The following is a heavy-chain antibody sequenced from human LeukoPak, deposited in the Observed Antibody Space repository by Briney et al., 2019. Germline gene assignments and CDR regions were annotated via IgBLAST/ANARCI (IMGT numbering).Heavy chain of an antibody. CDR2: INSDGSSA. Sequence: GGSLRLSCAASGFTFSNYWMHWVRQAPGKGLVYVSRINSDGSSANYADSVKGRFTISRDNAKNTLYLQMNSLRAEDAAVYYCASNSGWYPNYYYCMDVWGKGTTVTISS. D-gene: IGHD6-19*01. J-gene: IGHJ6*03. CDR1: GFTFSNYW. V-gene: IGHV3-74*01. CDR3: ASNSGWYPNYYYCMDV.